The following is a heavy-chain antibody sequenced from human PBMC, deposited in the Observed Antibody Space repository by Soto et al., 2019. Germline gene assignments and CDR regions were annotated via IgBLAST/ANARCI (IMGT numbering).Heavy chain of an antibody. J-gene: IGHJ4*02. Sequence: VGSLRLSCAASGFTFSSYAMSWVRQAPGKGLEWVSAISGSGGSTYYADSVKGRFTISRDNSKNTLYLQMNSLRAEDTAVYYCAKSPHGVVNYFDYWGQGTLVTVSS. CDR2: ISGSGGST. V-gene: IGHV3-23*01. D-gene: IGHD2-15*01. CDR3: AKSPHGVVNYFDY. CDR1: GFTFSSYA.